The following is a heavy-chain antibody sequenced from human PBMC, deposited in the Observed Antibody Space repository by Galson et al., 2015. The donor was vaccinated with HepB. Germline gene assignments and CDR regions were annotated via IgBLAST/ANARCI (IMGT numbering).Heavy chain of an antibody. J-gene: IGHJ4*02. CDR2: IRSKAYGGTT. V-gene: IGHV3-49*04. D-gene: IGHD5-24*01. CDR3: TRAGRWLQSDY. Sequence: SLRLSCAASGFTFGDYAMSWVRQAPGKGLEWVGFIRSKAYGGTTEYAASVKGRFTISRDDSKSIAYLQMNSLKTEDTAVYYCTRAGRWLQSDYWGQGTLVTVSS. CDR1: GFTFGDYA.